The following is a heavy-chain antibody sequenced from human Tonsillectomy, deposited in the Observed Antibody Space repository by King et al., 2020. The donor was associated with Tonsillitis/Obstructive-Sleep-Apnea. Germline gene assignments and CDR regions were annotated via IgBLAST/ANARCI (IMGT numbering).Heavy chain of an antibody. CDR1: GGSFSGYY. V-gene: IGHV4-34*01. J-gene: IGHJ4*02. CDR2: INHSGST. CDR3: ARVGYCSSTSCSTPFDY. Sequence: VQLQQWGAGLLKPSETLSLTCAVYGGSFSGYYWSWIRQPPGKGLEWIGEINHSGSTNYNPSLKSRVTISVDTSKNPFPLKLSSVTAADTAVYYCARVGYCSSTSCSTPFDYWGQGTLVTVSS. D-gene: IGHD2-2*03.